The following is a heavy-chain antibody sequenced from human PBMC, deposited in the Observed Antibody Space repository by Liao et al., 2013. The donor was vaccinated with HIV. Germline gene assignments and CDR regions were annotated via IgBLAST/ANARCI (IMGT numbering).Heavy chain of an antibody. CDR3: ATSHGGHVFDI. J-gene: IGHJ3*02. CDR2: IYYTGTT. V-gene: IGHV4-30-4*08. D-gene: IGHD2-2*01. Sequence: QVQLQESGPGLVKPSQTLSLTCTVSGGSISSSDYYWSWIRQPPGKGLEWIGYIYYTGTTYSNPSLNSRVTISLDTPKDQFSLDLDSVTAADTAIYYCATSHGGHVFDIWGQGTMVVVSS. CDR1: GGSISSSDYY.